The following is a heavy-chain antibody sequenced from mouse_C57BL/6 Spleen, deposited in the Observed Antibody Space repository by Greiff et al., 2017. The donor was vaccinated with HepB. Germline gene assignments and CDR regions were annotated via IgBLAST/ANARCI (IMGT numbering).Heavy chain of an antibody. CDR1: GYAFSSSW. D-gene: IGHD1-1*01. CDR2: IYPGDGDT. CDR3: ARAFYYGGSYWYFDV. J-gene: IGHJ1*03. V-gene: IGHV1-82*01. Sequence: QVQLQQSGPELVKPGASVKISCKASGYAFSSSWMNWVKQRPGKGLEWIGRIYPGDGDTNYNGKFKGKTTLTADKSSSTAYMPLSSLTSEDSAVYFCARAFYYGGSYWYFDVWGTGTTVTVSS.